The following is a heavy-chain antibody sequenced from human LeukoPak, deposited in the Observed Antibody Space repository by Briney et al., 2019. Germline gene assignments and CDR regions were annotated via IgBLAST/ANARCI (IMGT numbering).Heavy chain of an antibody. V-gene: IGHV1-2*02. CDR2: SKPNNGGT. D-gene: IGHD3-10*01. CDR3: ARAFVFDY. J-gene: IGHJ4*02. CDR1: GYTFTGYY. Sequence: ASVTVSCKASGYTFTGYYMHWVRQAPGQGLEWMGWSKPNNGGTNYEQKFQGRVTMTRDTSISTAYMELSRLRCDDTGVYYCARAFVFDYWGQGTLVTVSS.